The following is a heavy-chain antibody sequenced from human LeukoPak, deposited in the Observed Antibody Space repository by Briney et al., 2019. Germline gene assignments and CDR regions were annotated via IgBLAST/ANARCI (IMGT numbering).Heavy chain of an antibody. Sequence: SETLSLTCTVSGGSISSYYWSWVRQPAGKGLEWIGRIYTSGSTNYNPSLKSRVTMSVDTPKNQFSLNLSSMTAADTAVYYCAREMLGSSSFLGYWGQGTLVTVSS. D-gene: IGHD6-6*01. CDR1: GGSISSYY. V-gene: IGHV4-4*07. CDR2: IYTSGST. CDR3: AREMLGSSSFLGY. J-gene: IGHJ4*02.